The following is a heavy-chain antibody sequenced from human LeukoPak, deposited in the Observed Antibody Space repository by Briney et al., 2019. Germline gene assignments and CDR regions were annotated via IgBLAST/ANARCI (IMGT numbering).Heavy chain of an antibody. CDR2: IDSDGSIT. D-gene: IGHD6-19*01. V-gene: IGHV3-74*01. CDR3: SRDPSAVAGNFDY. Sequence: GGSLRLSCAASGFTFSNYWMHWVRQAPGKGLVWVSRIDSDGSITNYAGSVKGRFTISRDNAKNTLYLQMNSLRAEDTAVYYCSRDPSAVAGNFDYWGQGTLVTVSS. J-gene: IGHJ4*02. CDR1: GFTFSNYW.